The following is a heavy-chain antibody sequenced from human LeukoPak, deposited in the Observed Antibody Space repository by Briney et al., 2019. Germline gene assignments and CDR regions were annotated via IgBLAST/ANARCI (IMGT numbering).Heavy chain of an antibody. CDR2: INTNNRNQ. CDR3: ARVIAAAGTGSSYYYYGMDV. J-gene: IGHJ6*02. V-gene: IGHV7-4-1*02. CDR1: GYTFTSYD. D-gene: IGHD6-13*01. Sequence: ASVKLSCKASGYTFTSYDMNWVRHAHGQGLEWMGWINTNNRNQTYAQGCTGRFVFSLDTSVSTVYLQISSLKAEDTAVYSCARVIAAAGTGSSYYYYGMDVWGQGTTVTVSS.